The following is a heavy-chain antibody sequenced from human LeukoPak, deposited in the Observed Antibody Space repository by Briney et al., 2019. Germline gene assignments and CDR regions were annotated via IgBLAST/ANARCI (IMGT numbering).Heavy chain of an antibody. J-gene: IGHJ4*02. CDR1: GGSISSYY. CDR2: IYYTGAT. Sequence: KPSETLSLTCTVSGGSISSYYWSWIRLPPGKGLEWIGYIYYTGATYYNPSLKSRVTISLDTSKNQFSLKQSSVTAADAAVYYCARAGYSYGTGYYFDYWGQGALVTVSS. D-gene: IGHD5-18*01. CDR3: ARAGYSYGTGYYFDY. V-gene: IGHV4-59*01.